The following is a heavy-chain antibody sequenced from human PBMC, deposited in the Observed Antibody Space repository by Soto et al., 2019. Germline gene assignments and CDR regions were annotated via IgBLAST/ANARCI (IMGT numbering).Heavy chain of an antibody. J-gene: IGHJ6*02. Sequence: PSENLSLTCTVSGGSISSSSYYWGWIRQPPGKGLEWIGSIYYSGSTYYNPSLKSRVTISVDTSKNQFSLKLSSVTAADTAVYYCATRRTGYSSSWYYYYGMDVWGQGTTVTVSS. V-gene: IGHV4-39*01. CDR2: IYYSGST. D-gene: IGHD6-13*01. CDR3: ATRRTGYSSSWYYYYGMDV. CDR1: GGSISSSSYY.